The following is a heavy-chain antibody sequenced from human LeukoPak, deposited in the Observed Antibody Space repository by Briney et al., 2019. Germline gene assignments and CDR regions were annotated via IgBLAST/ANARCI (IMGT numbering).Heavy chain of an antibody. CDR2: FDPEEGET. V-gene: IGHV1-24*01. J-gene: IGHJ4*02. Sequence: ASVEVSCKVSGYTLTELSMHWVRQAPGKGLEWMGGFDPEEGETIYAQKFQGRVTITEETSTDTAYMELSSLRSEDTAVYYCATVGFSSFDYWGQGTLVTVSS. D-gene: IGHD2/OR15-2a*01. CDR1: GYTLTELS. CDR3: ATVGFSSFDY.